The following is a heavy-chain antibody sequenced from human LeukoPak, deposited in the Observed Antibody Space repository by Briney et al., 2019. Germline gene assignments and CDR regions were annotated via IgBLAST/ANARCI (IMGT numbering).Heavy chain of an antibody. CDR1: GGSFSGYY. V-gene: IGHV4-34*01. CDR2: INHSGST. CDR3: ARAFSVLRYFDWPSFDY. D-gene: IGHD3-9*01. Sequence: SETLSLTCAVYGGSFSGYYWSWIRQPPGKGLEWIGEINHSGSTNYNPSLKSRVTISVDTSKNQFSLKLSSVTAADTAVYYCARAFSVLRYFDWPSFDYWGQGTLVTVSS. J-gene: IGHJ4*02.